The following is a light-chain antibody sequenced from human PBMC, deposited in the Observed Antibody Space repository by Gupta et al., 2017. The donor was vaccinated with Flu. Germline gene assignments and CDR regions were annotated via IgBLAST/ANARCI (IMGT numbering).Light chain of an antibody. Sequence: TISCTGRSSNIGAGYDVHWYQQIPPQAPKLLIYGNNKRPSGVHDRFSASTSGTSASLAITGLQTDDEADYYCQSYDTGLSGFYIFGTGTKVTVL. CDR3: QSYDTGLSGFYI. V-gene: IGLV1-40*01. CDR2: GNN. CDR1: SSNIGAGYD. J-gene: IGLJ1*01.